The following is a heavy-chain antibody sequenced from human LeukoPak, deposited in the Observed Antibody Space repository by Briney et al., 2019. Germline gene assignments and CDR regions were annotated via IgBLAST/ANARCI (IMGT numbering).Heavy chain of an antibody. CDR1: GFTFSSYA. CDR3: AKPRPYDFWSSYYFDY. CDR2: ISGSGGST. D-gene: IGHD3-3*01. J-gene: IGHJ4*02. Sequence: GGTLRLSCAASGFTFSSYAMSWVRQAPGKGLEWVSAISGSGGSTYYADSVKGRFTISRDNSKNTLYLQMNSLRAEDTAVYYCAKPRPYDFWSSYYFDYWGQGTLVTVSS. V-gene: IGHV3-23*01.